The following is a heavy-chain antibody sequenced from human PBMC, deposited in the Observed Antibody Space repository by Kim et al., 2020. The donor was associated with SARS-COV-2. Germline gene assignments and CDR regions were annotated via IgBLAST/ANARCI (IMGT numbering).Heavy chain of an antibody. V-gene: IGHV4-34*01. Sequence: SETLSLTCAVYGGSFSGYYWSWIRQPPGKGLEWIGEINHSGSTNYNPSLKSRVTISVDTSKNQFSLKLSSVTAADTAVYYCARGVVRGVIHYWGQGTLVTVSS. CDR2: INHSGST. CDR1: GGSFSGYY. CDR3: ARGVVRGVIHY. J-gene: IGHJ4*02. D-gene: IGHD3-10*01.